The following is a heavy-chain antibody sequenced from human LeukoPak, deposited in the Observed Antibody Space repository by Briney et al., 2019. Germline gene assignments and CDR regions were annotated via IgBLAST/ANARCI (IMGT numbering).Heavy chain of an antibody. CDR2: ISGSGGST. Sequence: PGRSLRLSCAASGFTFSSYAMSWVRQAPGKGLEWVSAISGSGGSTYYADSVKGRFTISRDNSKNTLYLQMNSLRAEDTAVYYCARSIAASDDAFDIWGQGTMVTVSS. V-gene: IGHV3-23*01. CDR1: GFTFSSYA. CDR3: ARSIAASDDAFDI. D-gene: IGHD6-6*01. J-gene: IGHJ3*02.